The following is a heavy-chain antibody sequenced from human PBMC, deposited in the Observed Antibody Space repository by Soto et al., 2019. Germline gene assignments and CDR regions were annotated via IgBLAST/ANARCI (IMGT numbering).Heavy chain of an antibody. J-gene: IGHJ6*02. V-gene: IGHV3-30*04. CDR1: RFTFSSCA. CDR2: ISYDGSDT. Sequence: QEQLVESGGGVVQPGRSLRLSCAASRFTFSSCAMHWVRQAPDKGLEWVAVISYDGSDTYYTNSVKGRFTISRDNSKKTLYLQMNSLRNGDTAVYYCARVQNRDPHYYTYYGLDVWGQGTTVTVSS. CDR3: ARVQNRDPHYYTYYGLDV.